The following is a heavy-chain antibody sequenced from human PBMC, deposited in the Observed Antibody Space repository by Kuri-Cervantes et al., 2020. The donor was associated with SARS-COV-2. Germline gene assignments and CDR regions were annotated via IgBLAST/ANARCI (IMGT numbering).Heavy chain of an antibody. Sequence: ASVKVSCKASGYTFTSYDINWVRQAPGQGLEWMGWISAYNGNTNYAQKLQGRVTMTTDTSTSTAYMELRSLRSDDTAVYYCARVAPYSRTNDAFDIWGQGTMVTVSS. CDR2: ISAYNGNT. CDR1: GYTFTSYD. J-gene: IGHJ3*02. CDR3: ARVAPYSRTNDAFDI. V-gene: IGHV1-18*01. D-gene: IGHD4-11*01.